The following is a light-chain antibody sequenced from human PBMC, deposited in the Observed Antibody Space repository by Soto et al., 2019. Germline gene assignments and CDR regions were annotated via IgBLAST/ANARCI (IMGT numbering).Light chain of an antibody. J-gene: IGKJ4*01. Sequence: DIQMTQSPSSLSASVGDRFTITCRASQGINNYLAWYQQKPGKAPNLLIYATSTLQSGVPSRFSGSGSGTEFTLTISSLQPEDFAAYYCQQVNSYPLTFGGGTKVDI. CDR3: QQVNSYPLT. CDR1: QGINNY. V-gene: IGKV1-9*01. CDR2: ATS.